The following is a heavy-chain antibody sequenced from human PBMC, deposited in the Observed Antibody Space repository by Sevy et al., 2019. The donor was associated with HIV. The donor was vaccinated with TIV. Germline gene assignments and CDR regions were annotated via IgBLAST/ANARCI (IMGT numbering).Heavy chain of an antibody. CDR3: ARNTYYYDTTGFGAFDI. CDR2: INWSGSNT. V-gene: IGHV3-20*04. CDR1: GFTFDDYA. D-gene: IGHD3-22*01. J-gene: IGHJ3*02. Sequence: GGSLRLSCAASGFTFDDYAMSWVRQAPGKGLEWVSGINWSGSNTGYADSVKGRFTISRDSAKTSLYQQMNSLRTEDTALYYCARNTYYYDTTGFGAFDIWGQGTMVTVSS.